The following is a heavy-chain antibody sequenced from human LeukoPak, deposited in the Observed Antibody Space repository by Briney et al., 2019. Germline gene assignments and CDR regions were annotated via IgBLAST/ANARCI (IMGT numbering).Heavy chain of an antibody. Sequence: GGSLRLPCAASGFTFACYAMTWVHQAPGKELEWVSVIYSGGSTYYADSVKGRFTISRDNSKNTLYLQMNSLRAEDTAVYYCASMYFSQYLQHWGQGTLVTVSS. CDR1: GFTFACYA. J-gene: IGHJ1*01. D-gene: IGHD2-8*01. CDR2: IYSGGST. CDR3: ASMYFSQYLQH. V-gene: IGHV3-53*01.